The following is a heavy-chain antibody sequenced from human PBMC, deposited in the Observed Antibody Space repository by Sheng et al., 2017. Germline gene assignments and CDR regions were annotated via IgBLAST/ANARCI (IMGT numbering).Heavy chain of an antibody. CDR2: LIVMGSTT. J-gene: IGHJ4*02. CDR1: AHLKWLL. D-gene: IGHD6-13*01. V-gene: IGHV3-74*02. CDR3: GRPYSSSWYVVDY. Sequence: EVRLVESGGGPVKPGGSLRTLLCSLWAHLKWLLDALGPPSSREGAGVGSHVLIVMGSTTNYADSVKGRFTVSRDNAKNTLXLQMTSLRDEDTAVYYCGRPYSSSWYVVDYWGQGTLVTVSS.